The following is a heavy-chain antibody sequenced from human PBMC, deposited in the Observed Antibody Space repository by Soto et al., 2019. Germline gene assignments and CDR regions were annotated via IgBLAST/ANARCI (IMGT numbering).Heavy chain of an antibody. V-gene: IGHV4-34*01. CDR3: AREKRAAAGVFDY. CDR1: GGSFSGYY. Sequence: PSETLSLTCAVYGGSFSGYYWSWIRQPPGKGLEWTGEINHSGSTNYNPSLKSRVTISVDTSKNQFSLKLSSVTAADTAVYYCAREKRAAAGVFDYWGQGTLVTVSS. J-gene: IGHJ4*02. CDR2: INHSGST. D-gene: IGHD6-13*01.